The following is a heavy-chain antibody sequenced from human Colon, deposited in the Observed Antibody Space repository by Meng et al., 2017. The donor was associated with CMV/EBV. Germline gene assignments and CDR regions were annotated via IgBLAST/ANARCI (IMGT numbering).Heavy chain of an antibody. CDR2: INQDGSEK. J-gene: IGHJ6*02. Sequence: GGSLRLSCAGSGFTFGTFWMSWARQAPGKGLEWVANINQDGSEKNYVDSVKGRFTISRDNAKNSLYLQMNSLRGEDTALYYCGRDMDVWGQGTTVTVSS. CDR1: GFTFGTFW. CDR3: GRDMDV. V-gene: IGHV3-7*01.